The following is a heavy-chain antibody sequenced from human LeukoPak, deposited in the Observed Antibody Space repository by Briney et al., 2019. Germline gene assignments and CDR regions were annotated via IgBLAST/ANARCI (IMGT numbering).Heavy chain of an antibody. Sequence: GGSLRLSCAAPGIIFRSYAMIWVRQAPGKGLEWVSAISGSGDSTYYADSVKGRFTISRDNSKNTLYLQMNSLRAEDTAVYYCAKGAWLVQGLIDYWGQGSLVTVSS. V-gene: IGHV3-23*01. CDR3: AKGAWLVQGLIDY. J-gene: IGHJ4*02. CDR2: ISGSGDST. CDR1: GIIFRSYA. D-gene: IGHD6-19*01.